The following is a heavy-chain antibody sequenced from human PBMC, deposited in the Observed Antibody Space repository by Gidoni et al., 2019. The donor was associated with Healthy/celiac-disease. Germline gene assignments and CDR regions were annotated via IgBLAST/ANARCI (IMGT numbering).Heavy chain of an antibody. CDR1: GFTFRNAW. D-gene: IGHD2-15*01. J-gene: IGHJ4*02. V-gene: IGHV3-15*01. Sequence: EVQLVESGGGLVKPGGSLRLSCAASGFTFRNAWMSVVRQAPGKGLEWVGRIKSKTDGGTTDYAAPVKGRFTISRDDSKNTLYLQMNSLKTEDTAVYYCTTRGYCSGGSCYSRVYFDYWGQGTLVTVSS. CDR3: TTRGYCSGGSCYSRVYFDY. CDR2: IKSKTDGGTT.